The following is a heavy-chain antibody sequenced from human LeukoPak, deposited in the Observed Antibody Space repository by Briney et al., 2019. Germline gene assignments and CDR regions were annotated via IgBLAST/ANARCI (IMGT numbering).Heavy chain of an antibody. CDR3: ARLELDAFDI. CDR2: IIPIFGTA. V-gene: IGHV1-69*13. J-gene: IGHJ3*02. D-gene: IGHD1-26*01. Sequence: ASVKVSCKASGGTFSSYAISWVRQAPGQGLEWMGGIIPIFGTANYAQKFQGRVTITADESTSTAYMELSSLRSEDTAVYYCARLELDAFDIWGQGTMVTVSS. CDR1: GGTFSSYA.